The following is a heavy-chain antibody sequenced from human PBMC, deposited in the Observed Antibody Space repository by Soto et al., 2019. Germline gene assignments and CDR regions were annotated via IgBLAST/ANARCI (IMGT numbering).Heavy chain of an antibody. Sequence: GSLRLSCAASGFTFSSYWMSWVRQAPGKGLEWVANIKQDGSEKYYVDSVKGRFTISRDNAKNSLYLQMNSLRAEDTAVYYCARRVGYSNYDYYYYMDVWGKGTTVTVSS. CDR3: ARRVGYSNYDYYYYMDV. J-gene: IGHJ6*03. CDR1: GFTFSSYW. V-gene: IGHV3-7*01. D-gene: IGHD4-4*01. CDR2: IKQDGSEK.